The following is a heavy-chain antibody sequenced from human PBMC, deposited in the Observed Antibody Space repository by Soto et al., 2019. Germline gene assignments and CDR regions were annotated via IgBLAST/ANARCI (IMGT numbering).Heavy chain of an antibody. CDR2: INPSGGST. D-gene: IGHD3-16*02. V-gene: IGHV1-46*01. CDR3: ARAHYDYLWGSYRYNWFDP. CDR1: GYTFTSYY. Sequence: ASVKVSCKASGYTFTSYYMHWVRQAPGQGLEWMGIINPSGGSTSYAQKFQGRVTMTRDTSTSTVYMELRSLRSEDTAVYYCARAHYDYLWGSYRYNWFDPWGQGTLVTVSS. J-gene: IGHJ5*02.